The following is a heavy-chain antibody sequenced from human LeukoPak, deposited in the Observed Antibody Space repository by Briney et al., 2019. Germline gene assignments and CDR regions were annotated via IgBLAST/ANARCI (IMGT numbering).Heavy chain of an antibody. CDR2: IYSSGST. J-gene: IGHJ3*02. CDR1: GVSLDEYY. Sequence: SETLSLTCSVSGVSLDEYYWYWIRQSAGKRLEWIGRIYSSGSTNYAPSLKSRVTMSIDTSKSHLSLKLSSVTAADMGFYYCARLNGDGFDIWGQGTKVTVSS. D-gene: IGHD2-8*01. V-gene: IGHV4-4*07. CDR3: ARLNGDGFDI.